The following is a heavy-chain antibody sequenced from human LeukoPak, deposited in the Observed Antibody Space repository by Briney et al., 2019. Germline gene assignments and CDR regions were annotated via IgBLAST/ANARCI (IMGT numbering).Heavy chain of an antibody. V-gene: IGHV1-46*01. CDR3: ARAWGIFGVVIIGYFDY. CDR2: IGPSGDST. Sequence: GASVKVSCKASGYTFTSYYMHWVRQAPGQGLEWMGIIGPSGDSTSYAQKFQGRVTMTRDTSTSTVYMELSSLRSEDTAVYYCARAWGIFGVVIIGYFDYWGQGTLVTVSS. CDR1: GYTFTSYY. D-gene: IGHD3-3*01. J-gene: IGHJ4*02.